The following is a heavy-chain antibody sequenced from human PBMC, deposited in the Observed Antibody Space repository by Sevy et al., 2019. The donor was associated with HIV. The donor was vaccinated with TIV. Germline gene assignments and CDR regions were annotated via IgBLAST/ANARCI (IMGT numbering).Heavy chain of an antibody. Sequence: GGSLRLSCAASGFTFSSYAMHWVRQAPSKGLEWVAVISYDGSNKYYVDSVKVRFTISRDNSKNTLYLQMNSLRAEDTAVSYCARDGPLAYCGGDCYLDYWGQRTLVTVSS. V-gene: IGHV3-30*04. J-gene: IGHJ4*02. CDR1: GFTFSSYA. CDR3: ARDGPLAYCGGDCYLDY. D-gene: IGHD2-21*02. CDR2: ISYDGSNK.